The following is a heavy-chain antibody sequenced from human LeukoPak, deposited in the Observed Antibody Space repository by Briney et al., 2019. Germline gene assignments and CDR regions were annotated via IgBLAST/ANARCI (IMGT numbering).Heavy chain of an antibody. V-gene: IGHV1-2*02. CDR1: GYTFTGFY. CDR3: ARGFDFWSGNELDS. Sequence: ASVKVSCKASGYTFTGFYIHWVRQAPGRGLEWMGWLNPNNGDTNYAQKLQGGVTMTRDTSISTASMELSRLRSDDTAVYYCARGFDFWSGNELDSWGQGTLLTVSS. CDR2: LNPNNGDT. D-gene: IGHD3-3*01. J-gene: IGHJ4*02.